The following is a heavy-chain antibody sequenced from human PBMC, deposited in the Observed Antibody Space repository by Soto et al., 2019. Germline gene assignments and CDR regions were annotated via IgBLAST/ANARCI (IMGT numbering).Heavy chain of an antibody. V-gene: IGHV3-73*01. CDR3: SANDHDDHTNFDQ. Sequence: GGALRLSCELSGLTFSGSAMHSVRQASGKGLEWVGHIRRKANNYATAYAASVKGRFTISRDDSKNTAYLQMNSLKTEDTAVYYCSANDHDDHTNFDQWGQGTVVTVSS. D-gene: IGHD3-16*01. CDR2: IRRKANNYAT. CDR1: GLTFSGSA. J-gene: IGHJ4*02.